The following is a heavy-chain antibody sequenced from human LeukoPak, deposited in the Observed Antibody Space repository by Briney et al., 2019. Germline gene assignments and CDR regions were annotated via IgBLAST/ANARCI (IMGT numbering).Heavy chain of an antibody. CDR3: ASYDSSGYYYDY. D-gene: IGHD3-22*01. CDR2: IIPIFGTA. Sequence: ASVKVSCKASGGTFSSYAISWVRQAPGQGREWRGGIIPIFGTANYAQKVQGRVTITADESTSTAYMELSSLRSEDTAVYYCASYDSSGYYYDYWGQGTLVTVSS. CDR1: GGTFSSYA. J-gene: IGHJ4*02. V-gene: IGHV1-69*13.